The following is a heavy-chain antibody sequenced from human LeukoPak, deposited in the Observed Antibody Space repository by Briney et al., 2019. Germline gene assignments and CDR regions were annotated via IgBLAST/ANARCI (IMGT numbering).Heavy chain of an antibody. V-gene: IGHV3-74*01. J-gene: IGHJ4*02. CDR2: INSDGSST. CDR1: GFTFSSYW. Sequence: GGSLRLSCAASGFTFSSYWMHWVRHAPGKGLVWVSRINSDGSSTSYADSVKGRFTISRDIAKNTLYLQMNSLRAGDTAVYYCARIRIQLWDFDYWGQGTLVTVSS. CDR3: ARIRIQLWDFDY. D-gene: IGHD5-18*01.